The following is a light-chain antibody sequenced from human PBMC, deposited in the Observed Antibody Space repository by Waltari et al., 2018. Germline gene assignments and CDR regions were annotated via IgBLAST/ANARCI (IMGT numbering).Light chain of an antibody. Sequence: QSVLTQPPSASGTPGQSVTISCSGSISNIGTHYVYWYQQLPGPAPKLLTYLTHQRPSGVPVRFSAAKSGTSSSLAIRGLRFEDEADYYCATRDEGPTVVFGGGTKLTVL. V-gene: IGLV1-47*01. CDR3: ATRDEGPTVV. CDR2: LTH. J-gene: IGLJ2*01. CDR1: ISNIGTHY.